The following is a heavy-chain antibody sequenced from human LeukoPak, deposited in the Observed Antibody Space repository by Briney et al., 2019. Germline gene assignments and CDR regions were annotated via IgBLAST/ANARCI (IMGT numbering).Heavy chain of an antibody. CDR3: ARDSNGPVYYYDSSGYP. CDR2: ISAYNGNT. V-gene: IGHV1-18*01. Sequence: GASVKVSCKASGYTFTSYAMNWVRQAPGQGLEWMGWISAYNGNTNYAQKLQGRVTMTTDTSTSTAYMELRSLRSDDTAVYYCARDSNGPVYYYDSSGYPWGQGTLVTVSS. CDR1: GYTFTSYA. D-gene: IGHD3-22*01. J-gene: IGHJ5*02.